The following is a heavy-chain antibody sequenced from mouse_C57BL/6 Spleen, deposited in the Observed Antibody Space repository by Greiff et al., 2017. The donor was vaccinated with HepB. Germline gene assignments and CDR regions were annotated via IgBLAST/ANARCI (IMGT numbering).Heavy chain of an antibody. CDR1: GYTFTSYW. CDR2: IDPSDSYT. CDR3: ARDYYGNYSYAMDY. Sequence: QVQLQQSGAELVMPGASVKLSCKASGYTFTSYWMHWVKQRPGQGLEWIGEIDPSDSYTNYNQKFKGKSTLTVDKSSSTAYMQLSSLTSEDSAVYYCARDYYGNYSYAMDYWGQGTSVTVSS. V-gene: IGHV1-69*01. J-gene: IGHJ4*01. D-gene: IGHD2-1*01.